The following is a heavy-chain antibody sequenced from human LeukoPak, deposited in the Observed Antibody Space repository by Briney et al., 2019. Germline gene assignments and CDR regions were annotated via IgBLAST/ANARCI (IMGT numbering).Heavy chain of an antibody. CDR1: GFTFSTYW. D-gene: IGHD3-3*01. Sequence: GGSLRLSCAASGFTFSTYWMSWVRQAPGTGLEWVASMKQDGTEEYYVDSVKGRFTIFRDNAKNSLYLQMNSLRAEDTAVYYCARLEWFFDFWGQGTLVTVSS. J-gene: IGHJ4*02. CDR2: MKQDGTEE. CDR3: ARLEWFFDF. V-gene: IGHV3-7*01.